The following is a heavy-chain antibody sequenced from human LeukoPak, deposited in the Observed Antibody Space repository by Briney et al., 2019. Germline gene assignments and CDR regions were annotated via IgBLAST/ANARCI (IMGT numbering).Heavy chain of an antibody. J-gene: IGHJ3*02. D-gene: IGHD2-2*01. CDR2: IYYSGST. Sequence: PSETLSLTCTVSGGSISSSSYYWGWIRQPPGKGLEWIGSIYYSGSTNYNPSLKSRVTISVDTSKNQFSLKLSSVTAADTAVYYCARGGGGDIVVVPAAQAAFDIWGQGTMVTVSS. V-gene: IGHV4-39*07. CDR3: ARGGGGDIVVVPAAQAAFDI. CDR1: GGSISSSSYY.